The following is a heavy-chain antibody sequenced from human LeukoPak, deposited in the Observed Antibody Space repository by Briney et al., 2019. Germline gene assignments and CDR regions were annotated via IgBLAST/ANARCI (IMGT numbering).Heavy chain of an antibody. V-gene: IGHV3-48*01. J-gene: IGHJ4*02. CDR3: ARDERYWLSSSGY. CDR1: GFTFSSYS. CDR2: ISSSSSTI. Sequence: PGGSLRLSCAASGFTFSSYSMNWVRQAPGKGLEWVSYISSSSSTIYYADSVKGRFTISRDNAKNSLYLQMNSLRAEDTAVYYCARDERYWLSSSGYWGQGTLVTVSS. D-gene: IGHD2-8*02.